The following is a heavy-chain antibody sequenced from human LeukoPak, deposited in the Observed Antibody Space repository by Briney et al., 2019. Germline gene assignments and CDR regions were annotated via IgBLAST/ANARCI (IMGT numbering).Heavy chain of an antibody. CDR2: ISDSGSYT. CDR1: GLPYSSYY. Sequence: GGSLRLSCAVSGLPYSSYYMSCIRQAPGKGLEWISYISDSGSYTNYADSVRGRFTISRDNAKNSLFLQMNSLRADDTAVYYCATTMGRGPGGHFVSWGQGTLVTVSS. V-gene: IGHV3-11*03. J-gene: IGHJ4*02. D-gene: IGHD3-10*01. CDR3: ATTMGRGPGGHFVS.